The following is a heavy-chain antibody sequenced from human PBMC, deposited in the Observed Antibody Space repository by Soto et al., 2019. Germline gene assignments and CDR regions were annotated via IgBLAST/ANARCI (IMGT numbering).Heavy chain of an antibody. CDR3: ARHEMRVPAAIIKSSEYYYYYMDV. D-gene: IGHD2-2*02. V-gene: IGHV5-51*01. CDR2: IYPGDSDT. CDR1: GYSFTSYW. J-gene: IGHJ6*03. Sequence: GESLKISCKGSGYSFTSYWIGWVRQMPGKGLEWMGIIYPGDSDTRYSPSFQGQVAISADKSISTAYLQWSSLKASDTAMYYCARHEMRVPAAIIKSSEYYYYYMDVWGKGTTVTVSS.